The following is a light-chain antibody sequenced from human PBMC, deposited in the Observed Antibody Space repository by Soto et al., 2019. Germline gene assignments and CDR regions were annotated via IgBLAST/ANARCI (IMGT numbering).Light chain of an antibody. V-gene: IGKV3-15*01. CDR2: GAS. Sequence: EIVMTQSPATLSVSPWERATLSCRASQSINNNLAWYQQKRGQGPRLLIYGASSRATGTPARFSGSGSGTGFTLTISSLQSEDFAIYYCQQYNDWPLTFGGGTKVEIK. J-gene: IGKJ4*01. CDR1: QSINNN. CDR3: QQYNDWPLT.